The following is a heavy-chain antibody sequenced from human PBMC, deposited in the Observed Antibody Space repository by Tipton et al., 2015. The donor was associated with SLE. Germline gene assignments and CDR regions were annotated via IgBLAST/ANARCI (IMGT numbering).Heavy chain of an antibody. V-gene: IGHV4-61*02. CDR1: GGSVGSGTYY. CDR2: IYPSGTT. Sequence: TLSLTCTLSGGSVGSGTYYWTWIRQPAGKGLEWIGRIYPSGTTHYNPSLKSRVTISMDTSKNHFSLQLISVTAADTAVYFCARDNWGKSEVRAFDIWGPGTVVTVSS. D-gene: IGHD3-16*01. J-gene: IGHJ3*02. CDR3: ARDNWGKSEVRAFDI.